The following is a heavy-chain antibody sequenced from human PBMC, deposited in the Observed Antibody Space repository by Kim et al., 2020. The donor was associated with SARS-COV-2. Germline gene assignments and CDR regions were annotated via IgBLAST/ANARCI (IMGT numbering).Heavy chain of an antibody. V-gene: IGHV3-30*01. Sequence: YADSVRGRFTITRDDSKNTLYLQMNSLSAEDTAVYYCERDLGGDPDAFDIWGQGTMVTVSS. D-gene: IGHD2-21*02. CDR3: ERDLGGDPDAFDI. J-gene: IGHJ3*02.